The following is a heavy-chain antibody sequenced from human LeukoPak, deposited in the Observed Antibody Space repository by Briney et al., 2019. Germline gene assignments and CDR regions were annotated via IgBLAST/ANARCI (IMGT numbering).Heavy chain of an antibody. D-gene: IGHD4-17*01. CDR2: IDYSGST. CDR1: GASISSYY. V-gene: IGHV4-59*01. Sequence: LETLSLTCTASGASISSYYWSWIRQPPGKGLEWIGYIDYSGSTNYNPSLKSRVIISVDTSKTQFSLKLSSVTAADTAVYYCARHYYSDPFDYWGQGTLVTVSS. J-gene: IGHJ4*02. CDR3: ARHYYSDPFDY.